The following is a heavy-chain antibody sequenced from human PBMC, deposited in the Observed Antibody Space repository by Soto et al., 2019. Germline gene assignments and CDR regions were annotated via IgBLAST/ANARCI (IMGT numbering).Heavy chain of an antibody. Sequence: ASVKVSCKVSGYTLTELSMHWVRQAPGKGLKKMGGFDPEDSETIYAQKLQGRVTMTEDTSTDTAYMELSSLRSEDTAVYYCATGGNYYGSGRKGPQIYYYYYGMDVWGQGTTVTVSS. CDR2: FDPEDSET. J-gene: IGHJ6*02. D-gene: IGHD3-10*01. CDR3: ATGGNYYGSGRKGPQIYYYYYGMDV. CDR1: GYTLTELS. V-gene: IGHV1-24*01.